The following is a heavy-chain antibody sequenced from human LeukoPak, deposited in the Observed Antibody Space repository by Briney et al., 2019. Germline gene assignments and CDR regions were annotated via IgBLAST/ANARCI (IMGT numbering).Heavy chain of an antibody. CDR2: ISGSGSKI. Sequence: QPGGSLRLSCEASGFTFSSYEMNWVRQAPGKGLEWVSYISGSGSKIHYADSVKGRFTISRDNAKNSLYLQMSSLRVEDTAVYYCARDTRGWYRWFDPWGQGTLVTVSS. D-gene: IGHD6-19*01. J-gene: IGHJ5*02. V-gene: IGHV3-48*03. CDR3: ARDTRGWYRWFDP. CDR1: GFTFSSYE.